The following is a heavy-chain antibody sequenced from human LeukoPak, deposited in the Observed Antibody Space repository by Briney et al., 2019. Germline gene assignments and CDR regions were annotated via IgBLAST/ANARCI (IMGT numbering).Heavy chain of an antibody. J-gene: IGHJ6*03. D-gene: IGHD3-10*01. CDR3: ARDQYTYGYYGYYYSYMDV. CDR2: ISAYNGNT. Sequence: GASVKVSCKASGYTFTSYGISWVRQAPGQGLEWMGWISAYNGNTNYAQKLQGRVTMTTDTSTSTAYMELRSLRSDDTAVYYCARDQYTYGYYGYYYSYMDVWGKGTTVTVSS. V-gene: IGHV1-18*01. CDR1: GYTFTSYG.